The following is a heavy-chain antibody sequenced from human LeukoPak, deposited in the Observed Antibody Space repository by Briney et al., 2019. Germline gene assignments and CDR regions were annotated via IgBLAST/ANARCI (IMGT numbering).Heavy chain of an antibody. D-gene: IGHD6-6*01. CDR1: GYIFTVYY. CDR3: ARGPSSGAFDF. Sequence: ASVKVSCKASGYIFTVYYMHWLRQAPGQGLEWMGWINPHNGATGYAHKLQGRVTMTRDTSINTAYMELSGLTSDDTAVYFRARGPSSGAFDFWGQGTMVTVSS. V-gene: IGHV1-2*02. CDR2: INPHNGAT. J-gene: IGHJ3*01.